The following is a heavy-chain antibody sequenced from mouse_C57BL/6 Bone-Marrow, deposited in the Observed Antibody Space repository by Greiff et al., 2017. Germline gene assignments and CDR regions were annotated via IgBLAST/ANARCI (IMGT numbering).Heavy chain of an antibody. CDR3: ARETTVVALDY. CDR1: GYTFTSYW. Sequence: QVQLQQPGAELVKPGASVKLSCKASGYTFTSYWMQWVNQRPGQGLEWIGEIDPSDSYTNYNQKFKGKATLTVDTSSSTAYMQRSSLTSEDSAVYYCARETTVVALDYWGQGTTLTVSS. J-gene: IGHJ2*01. D-gene: IGHD1-1*01. CDR2: IDPSDSYT. V-gene: IGHV1-50*01.